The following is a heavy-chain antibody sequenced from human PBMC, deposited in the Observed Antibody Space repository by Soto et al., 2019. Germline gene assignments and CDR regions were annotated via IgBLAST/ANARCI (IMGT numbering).Heavy chain of an antibody. CDR1: DFSFTSDH. D-gene: IGHD4-17*01. V-gene: IGHV1-18*01. CDR3: ASADYGDYDS. Sequence: GPDVKKPGASVKVSCKASDFSFTSDHISWVRQAPGQSPEWMGWVNIYNGNTNYAPKLRGRVTMTTDTSTSTAYMELRSLTSDDTAVYYCASADYGDYDSWGQGTLVTVSS. J-gene: IGHJ5*01. CDR2: VNIYNGNT.